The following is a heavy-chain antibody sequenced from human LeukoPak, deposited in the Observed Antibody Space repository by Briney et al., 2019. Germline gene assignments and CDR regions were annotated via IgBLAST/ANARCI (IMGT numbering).Heavy chain of an antibody. J-gene: IGHJ4*02. CDR3: ARSLGSLWLKGSGGENDY. D-gene: IGHD5-18*01. CDR2: IHHSGTT. V-gene: IGHV4-38-2*02. CDR1: GYSINNNYY. Sequence: SETLSLTCTVSGYSINNNYYWDWIRQPPGKGLEFIASIHHSGTTYYNPALKSRVTISVDASKNQFSLKLTSVTAADTAVYYCARSLGSLWLKGSGGENDYWGQGTLVTVSS.